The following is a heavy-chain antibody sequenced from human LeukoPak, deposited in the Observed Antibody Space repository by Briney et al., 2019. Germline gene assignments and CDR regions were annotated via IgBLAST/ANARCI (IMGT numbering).Heavy chain of an antibody. CDR1: GFTFSSYA. Sequence: GGSLRLSCAASGFTFSSYAMSWVRQAPGKGLQWVSTISGSGGSTYDADSVKGRVTISRDNSKNTLYLQMNNLRAKDTAVYYCAKATTFGGRDYFDYWGQGTLVTVSS. V-gene: IGHV3-23*01. J-gene: IGHJ4*02. CDR3: AKATTFGGRDYFDY. CDR2: ISGSGGST. D-gene: IGHD3-16*01.